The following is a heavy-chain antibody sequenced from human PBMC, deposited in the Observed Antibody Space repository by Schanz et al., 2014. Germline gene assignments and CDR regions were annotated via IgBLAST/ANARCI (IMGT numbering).Heavy chain of an antibody. V-gene: IGHV1-8*02. CDR1: GYSFTTYG. J-gene: IGHJ4*02. Sequence: QVQLVQSAPEVKKPGASVKVSCKASGYSFTTYGLNWVRQATGQGLEWMGWMNSKTGNTGYAQRFQGRVTMTRDTSTSTVYMELSSLRSEDTAVYYCARDGEAAAGCDYWGQGTLVTVSS. CDR2: MNSKTGNT. D-gene: IGHD6-13*01. CDR3: ARDGEAAAGCDY.